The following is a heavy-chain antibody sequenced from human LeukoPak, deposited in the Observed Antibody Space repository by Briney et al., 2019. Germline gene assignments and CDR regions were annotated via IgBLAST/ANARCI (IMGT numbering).Heavy chain of an antibody. V-gene: IGHV4-39*01. CDR3: ARHPRRCSASGTCYSWFDA. D-gene: IGHD2-21*02. CDR1: GGSISSSIYY. J-gene: IGHJ5*02. CDR2: ISYSGSA. Sequence: PSETLSLTCTVSGGSISSSIYYWGWIRQPPGKGLEWIGSISYSGSAYYNPSLKSRVTISVDTSKNQLSLKLSSVTAADTAVYYCARHPRRCSASGTCYSWFDASGQGTLVTVSS.